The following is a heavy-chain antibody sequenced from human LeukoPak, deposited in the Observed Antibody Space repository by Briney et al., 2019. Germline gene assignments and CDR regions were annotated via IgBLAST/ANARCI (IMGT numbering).Heavy chain of an antibody. CDR2: ISGSGGST. CDR3: TTPGDSGWYNH. CDR1: GFTFSSYA. J-gene: IGHJ4*02. D-gene: IGHD6-19*01. Sequence: GGSLRLSCAASGFTFSSYAMSWVRLAPGKGLEWVSAISGSGGSTYYADSVRDRFTVSRDNSKNIMYLQMNSLRAEDAALYYCTTPGDSGWYNHWGQGTLVTVSS. V-gene: IGHV3-23*01.